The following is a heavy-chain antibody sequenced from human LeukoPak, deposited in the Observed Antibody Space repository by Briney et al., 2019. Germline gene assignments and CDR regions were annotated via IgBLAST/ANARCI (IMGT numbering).Heavy chain of an antibody. D-gene: IGHD3-10*01. CDR1: GFTVSSNY. CDR2: IYSGGST. V-gene: IGHV3-53*01. CDR3: ARGITMVRGVIISYNWFDP. Sequence: GGSLRLSCAASGFTVSSNYMSWVRQAPGRGLEWVSVIYSGGSTYYADSVKGRFTISRDNSKNTLYLQMNSLRAEDTAVYYCARGITMVRGVIISYNWFDPWGQGTLVTVSS. J-gene: IGHJ5*02.